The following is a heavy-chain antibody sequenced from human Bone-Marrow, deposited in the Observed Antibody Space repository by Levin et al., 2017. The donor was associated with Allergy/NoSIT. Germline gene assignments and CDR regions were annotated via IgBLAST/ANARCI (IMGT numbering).Heavy chain of an antibody. J-gene: IGHJ4*02. CDR2: ISSSDTTK. CDR3: ARPATTWRAHYDY. Sequence: SCAASGFTFSDYYMTWIRQAPGKGLEWVSYISSSDTTKYYADSVKGRFTISRDNAKNSLFLQMNSLTAEDTAVYYCARPATTWRAHYDYWGQGTLVTVSS. V-gene: IGHV3-11*01. D-gene: IGHD1-1*01. CDR1: GFTFSDYY.